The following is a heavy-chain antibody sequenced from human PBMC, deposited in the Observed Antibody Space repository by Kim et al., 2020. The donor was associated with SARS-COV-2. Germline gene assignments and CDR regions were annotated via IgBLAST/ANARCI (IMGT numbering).Heavy chain of an antibody. CDR1: GFTFDDYA. D-gene: IGHD3-22*01. V-gene: IGHV3-9*01. CDR3: AKGQYAVPHYYDSTPGDY. CDR2: ISWNSGSI. J-gene: IGHJ4*02. Sequence: GGSLRLSCAASGFTFDDYAMHWVRQAPGKGLEWVSGISWNSGSIGYADSVKGRFTISRDNAKNSLYLQMNSLRAEDTALYYCAKGQYAVPHYYDSTPGDYWGQGTLVTVSS.